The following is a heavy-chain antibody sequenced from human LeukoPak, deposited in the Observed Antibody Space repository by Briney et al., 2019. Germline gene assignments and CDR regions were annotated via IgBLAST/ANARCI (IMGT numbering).Heavy chain of an antibody. J-gene: IGHJ6*02. D-gene: IGHD2-2*01. CDR3: ARDGRYCIITSCYGYYGMDV. CDR2: IYSGGST. Sequence: AGGSLRLSCAVSGFTVSINYMSWVRQAPGKGLEWVSVIYSGGSTYYADSVKGRFTISRQNSKNTLDLQMNSLRPEDTAVYYCARDGRYCIITSCYGYYGMDVWGQGTTVTVSS. CDR1: GFTVSINY. V-gene: IGHV3-53*04.